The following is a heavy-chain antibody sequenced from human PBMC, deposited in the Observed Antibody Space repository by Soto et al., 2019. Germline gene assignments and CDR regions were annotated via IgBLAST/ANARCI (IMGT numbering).Heavy chain of an antibody. CDR1: GGSINTYNLF. CDR2: IHYGGNA. V-gene: IGHV4-39*01. D-gene: IGHD2-21*02. CDR3: ARVNVTLDY. J-gene: IGHJ4*02. Sequence: SETLSLTCTVSGGSINTYNLFWAWVRQPPGKGLEWIASIHYGGNAYYSPSLTTRATISRDTSKNRVSLELRSVTAADTAVYYCARVNVTLDYWGQGTLVTVSS.